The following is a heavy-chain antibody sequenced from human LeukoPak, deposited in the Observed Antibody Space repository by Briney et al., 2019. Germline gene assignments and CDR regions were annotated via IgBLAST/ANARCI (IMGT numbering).Heavy chain of an antibody. CDR3: ARARSLRSWLVDY. V-gene: IGHV6-1*01. J-gene: IGHJ4*02. CDR1: GDSVSSNSAA. D-gene: IGHD6-13*01. CDR2: TYYRSKWYN. Sequence: SQTLSLTCAISGDSVSSNSAAWNWIRQSPSRGLEWLGRTYYRSKWYNDYAVSVKSRITINPDTSKNQFSLQLSSVTAADTAVYYCARARSLRSWLVDYWGQGTLVTVSS.